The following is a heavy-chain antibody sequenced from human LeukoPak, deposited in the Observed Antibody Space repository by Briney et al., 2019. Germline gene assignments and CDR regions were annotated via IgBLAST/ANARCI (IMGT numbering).Heavy chain of an antibody. D-gene: IGHD1-26*01. Sequence: SGTLSLTCAVSGGSISSSNWWSWVRKPPGKGLEWIGEIYHSGSTNYNPSLKSRVTISVDKSKNQFSLKLSSVTAADTAVYYCASLVGHLSGSPPPGFDPWGQGTLVTVSS. CDR1: GGSISSSNW. CDR3: ASLVGHLSGSPPPGFDP. CDR2: IYHSGST. V-gene: IGHV4-4*02. J-gene: IGHJ5*02.